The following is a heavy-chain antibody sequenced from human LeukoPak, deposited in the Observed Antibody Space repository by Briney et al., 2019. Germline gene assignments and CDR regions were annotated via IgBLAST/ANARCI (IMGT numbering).Heavy chain of an antibody. V-gene: IGHV3-23*01. D-gene: IGHD5-18*01. CDR3: AREGYSYGYFDY. Sequence: GGSLRLSCAASGFTFSSYAMSWVRQAPGKGLEWVSAISGSGGSTYYADSVKGRFTISRDNAKNSLYLQMNSLRAEVTAVYYCAREGYSYGYFDYWGQGTLVTVSS. CDR1: GFTFSSYA. J-gene: IGHJ4*02. CDR2: ISGSGGST.